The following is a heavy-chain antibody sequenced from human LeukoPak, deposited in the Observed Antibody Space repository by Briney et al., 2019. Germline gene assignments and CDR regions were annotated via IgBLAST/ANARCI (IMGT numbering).Heavy chain of an antibody. V-gene: IGHV3-23*01. D-gene: IGHD3-10*01. Sequence: GGSLRLSCAGSGFTFSNFAMSWVRQAPGKGLEWVSAMSSVTYYADSVKGRFTLSRDDSKSTLFLQMNSLRAEDTAVYYCAKAFFSGSGGNHKHFDSWGQGTLVTVSS. CDR1: GFTFSNFA. J-gene: IGHJ4*02. CDR2: MSSVT. CDR3: AKAFFSGSGGNHKHFDS.